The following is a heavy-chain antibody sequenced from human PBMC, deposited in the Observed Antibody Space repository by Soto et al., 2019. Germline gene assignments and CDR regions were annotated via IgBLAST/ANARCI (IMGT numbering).Heavy chain of an antibody. D-gene: IGHD5-18*01. J-gene: IGHJ3*02. V-gene: IGHV1-58*01. CDR2: IVVGSGNT. Sequence: ASVKVSCKASGFTFTCSSVQWVRQARGQRLEWIGWIVVGSGNTNYAQKFQERVTITRDMSTSTAYMELSSLRSEDTAVYYCAATVDTAMAQDAFDIWGQGTMVTVSS. CDR1: GFTFTCSS. CDR3: AATVDTAMAQDAFDI.